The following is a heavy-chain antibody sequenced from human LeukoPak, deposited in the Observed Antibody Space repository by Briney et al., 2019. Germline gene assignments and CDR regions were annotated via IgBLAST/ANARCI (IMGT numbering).Heavy chain of an antibody. Sequence: GGSLRLSCAASGFTFSSYAMSWVRQAPGKGLEWVSSIIPSGGDTYYADAVKGRFTISRDNSKNTLYMQLNSLRVEDTAVYFCAKSYRAYGSSGFYFFDHWGQGTLVTVSS. D-gene: IGHD3-22*01. CDR3: AKSYRAYGSSGFYFFDH. V-gene: IGHV3-23*01. J-gene: IGHJ4*02. CDR2: IIPSGGDT. CDR1: GFTFSSYA.